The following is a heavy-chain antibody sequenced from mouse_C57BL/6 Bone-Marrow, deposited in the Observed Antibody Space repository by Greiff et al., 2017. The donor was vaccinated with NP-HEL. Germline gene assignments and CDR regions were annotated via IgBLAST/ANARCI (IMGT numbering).Heavy chain of an antibody. J-gene: IGHJ4*01. CDR1: GFSLTSYG. Sequence: VQLQQSGPGLVQPSQSLSITCTVSGFSLTSYGVHWVRQSPGKGLEWLGVIWRGGSTDYNAAFMSRLSITKDNSKSQVFFKMNSLQADDTAIYYWAKRGGGYYAMDYWGQGTSVTVSS. CDR3: AKRGGGYYAMDY. V-gene: IGHV2-5*01. CDR2: IWRGGST.